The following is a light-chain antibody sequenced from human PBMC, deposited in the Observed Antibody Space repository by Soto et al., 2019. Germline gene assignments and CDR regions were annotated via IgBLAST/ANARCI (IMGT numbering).Light chain of an antibody. Sequence: DIVMTQSPDSLAVSLGERAAINCKSSQSVLSSSNNKNYLAWYQQKPGQPPKLLIYWASTRESGVPDRFTGSGSGTDFTLTISSLQAEDFAVYYCQHYVNSLWTFAQGTRVEIK. CDR2: WAS. V-gene: IGKV4-1*01. CDR3: QHYVNSLWT. CDR1: QSVLSSSNNKNY. J-gene: IGKJ1*01.